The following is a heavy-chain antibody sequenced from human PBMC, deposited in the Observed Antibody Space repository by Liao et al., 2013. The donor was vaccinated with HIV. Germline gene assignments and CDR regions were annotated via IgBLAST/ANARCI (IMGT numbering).Heavy chain of an antibody. Sequence: QVQLQQWGAGLLKPSETLSLICTVSGGSISSYNWNWIRQPAGKGLEWIGRVSASGGAVYNPSLKSRVTMSVDTSKNQFSLNLNSVIAADTAIYYCARGGVFIDYWGQGTLVTVSS. D-gene: IGHD3-10*01. J-gene: IGHJ4*02. CDR1: GGSISSYN. CDR2: VSASGGA. V-gene: IGHV4-4*07. CDR3: ARGGVFIDY.